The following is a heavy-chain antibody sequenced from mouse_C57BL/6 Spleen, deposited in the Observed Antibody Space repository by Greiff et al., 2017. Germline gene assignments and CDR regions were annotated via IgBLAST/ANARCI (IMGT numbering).Heavy chain of an antibody. CDR2: IRSKSSNYAT. J-gene: IGHJ1*03. V-gene: IGHV10-3*01. Sequence: EVQLVESGGGLVQPKGSLKLSCAASGFTFNTYAMHWVRQAPGKGLEWVARIRSKSSNYATYYADSVKDRFTISRDDSPSMLYLQMNNLKTEDTAMYYCVRDYYGSRPWYFDVWGTGTTVTVSS. CDR3: VRDYYGSRPWYFDV. CDR1: GFTFNTYA. D-gene: IGHD1-1*01.